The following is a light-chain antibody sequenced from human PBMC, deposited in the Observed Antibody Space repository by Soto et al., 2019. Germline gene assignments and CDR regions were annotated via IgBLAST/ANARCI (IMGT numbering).Light chain of an antibody. CDR1: SSDVGSYNY. V-gene: IGLV2-8*01. Sequence: QSVLTQPPSASGSPGQSVTISCTGTSSDVGSYNYVSWYQQYPGKAPKLMIYEVSKRPSGVPDRFSGSKSGNTASLTVSGLQAEDEADYYCSSYAASNNVYVFGTG. CDR2: EVS. J-gene: IGLJ1*01. CDR3: SSYAASNNVYV.